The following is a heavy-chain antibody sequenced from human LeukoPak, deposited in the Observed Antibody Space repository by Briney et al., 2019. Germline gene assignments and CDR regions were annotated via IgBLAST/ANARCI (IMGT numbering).Heavy chain of an antibody. Sequence: SETLSLTCTVSGGSISSGSYYWSWIRQPAGKGLEWIGRIYTSGSTNYNPSLKSRVTISVDTSKNQFSLKLSSVTAADTAVYYCARVRCSGGSCAPDYWGQGTLVTVSS. CDR1: GGSISSGSYY. CDR2: IYTSGST. J-gene: IGHJ4*02. CDR3: ARVRCSGGSCAPDY. V-gene: IGHV4-61*02. D-gene: IGHD2-15*01.